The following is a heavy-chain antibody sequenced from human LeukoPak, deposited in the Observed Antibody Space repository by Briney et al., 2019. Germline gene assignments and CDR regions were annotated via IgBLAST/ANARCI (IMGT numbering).Heavy chain of an antibody. D-gene: IGHD1-26*01. CDR2: ISYDGSNK. J-gene: IGHJ1*01. V-gene: IGHV3-30*18. Sequence: GGSLRLSCAASGFTFSSYGMHWVRQAPGKGLEWVAVISYDGSNKYYADSVKGRFTISRDNSKNTLYLQMNSLRAEDTAVYYCAKVGVVGATPSGGSFQHWGQGTLVTVSS. CDR3: AKVGVVGATPSGGSFQH. CDR1: GFTFSSYG.